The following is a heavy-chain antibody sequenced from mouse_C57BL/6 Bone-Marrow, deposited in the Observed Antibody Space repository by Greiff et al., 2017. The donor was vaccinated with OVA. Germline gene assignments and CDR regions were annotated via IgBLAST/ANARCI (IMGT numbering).Heavy chain of an antibody. J-gene: IGHJ2*01. Sequence: LQESGPELVKPGASVKISCKASSYAFSSSWMNWVKQRPGKGLEWIGRIYPGDGDTNYNGKFKGKATLTADKSSSTAYMQLSSLTSEDSAVYFCAPGSPYFDYWGQGTTLTVSS. D-gene: IGHD1-1*01. CDR2: IYPGDGDT. CDR3: APGSPYFDY. V-gene: IGHV1-82*01. CDR1: SYAFSSSW.